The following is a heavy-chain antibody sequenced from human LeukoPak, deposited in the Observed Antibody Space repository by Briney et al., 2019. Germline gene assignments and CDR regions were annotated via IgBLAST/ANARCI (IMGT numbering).Heavy chain of an antibody. CDR3: AKSGGDLGSSWQFDY. D-gene: IGHD6-13*01. CDR1: GFTFSNYP. J-gene: IGHJ4*02. CDR2: ISYDGSNK. Sequence: GGSLRLSCAASGFTFSNYPMHWVRQAPGKGLEWVAVISYDGSNKYYADSVKGRFTISRDNSKNTLYLQMNSLRAEDTAVYYCAKSGGDLGSSWQFDYWGQGTLVTVSS. V-gene: IGHV3-30*18.